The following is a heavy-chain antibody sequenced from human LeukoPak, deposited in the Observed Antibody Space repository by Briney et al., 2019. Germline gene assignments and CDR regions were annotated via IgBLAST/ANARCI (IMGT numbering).Heavy chain of an antibody. CDR1: GFTFSSYW. J-gene: IGHJ6*03. V-gene: IGHV3-7*01. CDR3: ARSLSGEDYIGYYYYYMDV. CDR2: IKQDGSEK. D-gene: IGHD5-12*01. Sequence: PGGSLRLSCAASGFTFSSYWMSWVRQAPGKGLEWVANIKQDGSEKYYVDSVKGRFTISRDNAKNSLYLQMNSLRAEDTAVYYCARSLSGEDYIGYYYYYMDVWGKGTTVTVSS.